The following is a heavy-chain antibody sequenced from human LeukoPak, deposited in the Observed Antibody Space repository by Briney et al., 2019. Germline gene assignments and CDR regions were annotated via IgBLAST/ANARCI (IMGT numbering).Heavy chain of an antibody. CDR3: AKSSSWYRLEY. Sequence: GGSLRLSCAASGFTFSSHALSWVRQAPGKGLEWVSIISGSGASIYHADSVKGRFTISRDNSKDTLYLQMNSLRVDDTAIYCCAKSSSWYRLEYWGQGTLVTVSA. CDR2: ISGSGASI. D-gene: IGHD6-13*01. J-gene: IGHJ4*02. CDR1: GFTFSSHA. V-gene: IGHV3-23*01.